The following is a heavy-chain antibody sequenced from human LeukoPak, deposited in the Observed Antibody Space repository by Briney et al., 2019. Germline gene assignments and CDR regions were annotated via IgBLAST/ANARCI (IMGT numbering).Heavy chain of an antibody. J-gene: IGHJ6*02. CDR3: ARESRGFYYGMDV. CDR2: IYHSGST. Sequence: PSETLSLTCAVSGGSISSSNWWSWVRQPPGKGLEWIGEIYHSGSTNYNPSLKCRVTISVDKSKNQFSLKLSSVTAADTAVYYCARESRGFYYGMDVWGQGTTVTVSS. CDR1: GGSISSSNW. V-gene: IGHV4-4*02.